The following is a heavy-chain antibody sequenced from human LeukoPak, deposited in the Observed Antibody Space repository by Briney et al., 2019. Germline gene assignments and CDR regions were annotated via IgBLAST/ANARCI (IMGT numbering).Heavy chain of an antibody. J-gene: IGHJ6*03. Sequence: HPGGSLRLSCAASGFTFSSYVMNWVRLAPGKGLEWVSGISWNSGSIGYADSVKGRFTISRDNARNSLYLQMNSLRAEDTALYYCAKDISRRSLNYYYMDVWGKGTTVTASS. V-gene: IGHV3-9*01. CDR3: AKDISRRSLNYYYMDV. CDR2: ISWNSGSI. CDR1: GFTFSSYV. D-gene: IGHD1-26*01.